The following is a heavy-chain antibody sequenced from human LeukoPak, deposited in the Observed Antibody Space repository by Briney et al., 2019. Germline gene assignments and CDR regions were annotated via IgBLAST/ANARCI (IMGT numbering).Heavy chain of an antibody. CDR3: AGPPGWFDP. CDR2: ISYDGSNK. J-gene: IGHJ5*02. CDR1: GFTFSSYA. V-gene: IGHV3-30-3*01. Sequence: GGSLRLSCAASGFTFSSYAMHWVRQAPGKGLEWVAVISYDGSNKYYADSVKGRFTISRDNAKNSLYLQMNSLRAEDTALYYCAGPPGWFDPWGQGTLVTVSS.